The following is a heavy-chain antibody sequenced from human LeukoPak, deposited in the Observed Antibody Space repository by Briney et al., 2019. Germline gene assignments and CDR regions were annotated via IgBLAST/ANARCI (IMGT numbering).Heavy chain of an antibody. J-gene: IGHJ6*02. CDR1: GGTFSSYA. Sequence: SVKVSCRASGGTFSSYAISWVRQATGQGLEWMGGIIPIFGTANYAQKFQGRVTITADESTSTAYMELSSLRSEDTAVYYCASSIGVASDYGMDVWGQGTTVTVSS. CDR3: ASSIGVASDYGMDV. D-gene: IGHD3-3*01. V-gene: IGHV1-69*13. CDR2: IIPIFGTA.